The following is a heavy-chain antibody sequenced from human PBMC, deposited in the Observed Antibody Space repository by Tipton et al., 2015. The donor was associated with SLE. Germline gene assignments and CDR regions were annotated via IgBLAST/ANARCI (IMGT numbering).Heavy chain of an antibody. J-gene: IGHJ4*02. V-gene: IGHV4-59*01. CDR2: IYNDGMT. CDR1: GGSISSYH. Sequence: TLSLTCTVSGGSISSYHWTWIRQPPGKSLEWIGYIYNDGMTNYNPSLKSPVTISLDPSKSQFSLRLSSVTAADTAVYYCARGGISHDYSGNLDFWGPGTVVTASS. CDR3: ARGGISHDYSGNLDF. D-gene: IGHD5-12*01.